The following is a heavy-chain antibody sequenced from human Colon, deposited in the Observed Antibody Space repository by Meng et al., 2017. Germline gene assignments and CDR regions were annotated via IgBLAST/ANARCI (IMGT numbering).Heavy chain of an antibody. CDR2: INSDETNT. CDR3: ARGPDILTGSFSSYFDY. V-gene: IGHV3-74*01. J-gene: IGHJ4*02. Sequence: GGSLRLSCAVPDFTFSNYWMHWVRQAPGKGLVWVAGINSDETNTNYADSVKGRFTISRDNAKNTLYLQMNSLRAEDAAVYYCARGPDILTGSFSSYFDYWGQGTLVTVSS. D-gene: IGHD3-9*01. CDR1: DFTFSNYW.